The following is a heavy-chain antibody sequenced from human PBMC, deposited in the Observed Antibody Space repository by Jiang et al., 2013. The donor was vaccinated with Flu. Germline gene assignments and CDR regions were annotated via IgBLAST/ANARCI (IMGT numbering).Heavy chain of an antibody. J-gene: IGHJ1*01. CDR2: LFYSGST. CDR3: GTSNYGIEYFQH. V-gene: IGHV4-39*02. D-gene: IGHD3-10*01. Sequence: GSGLVKPSETLSLTCTVSGGPIITTGYYWGWIRQSPVKGLEWIGSLFYSGSTYYNPSLKSRVTISADTSKTHFSLRLTSVSAADTAVYYCGTSNYGIEYFQHWGQGTLVTVSS. CDR1: GGPIITTGYY.